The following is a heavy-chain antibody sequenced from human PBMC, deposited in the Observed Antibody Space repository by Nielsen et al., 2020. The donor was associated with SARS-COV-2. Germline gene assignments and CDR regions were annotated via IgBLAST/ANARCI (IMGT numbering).Heavy chain of an antibody. J-gene: IGHJ3*02. CDR3: AKIGHIVGASEWSDAFDI. D-gene: IGHD1-26*01. CDR1: GFTFDDYA. CDR2: IRWSSGSI. Sequence: SLKISCAASGFTFDDYAMHWVRQAPGKGLEWVSGIRWSSGSIGYADSVKGRFTISRDNAKNSLYLQMNSLRAEDTALYYCAKIGHIVGASEWSDAFDIWGQGTMVTVSS. V-gene: IGHV3-9*01.